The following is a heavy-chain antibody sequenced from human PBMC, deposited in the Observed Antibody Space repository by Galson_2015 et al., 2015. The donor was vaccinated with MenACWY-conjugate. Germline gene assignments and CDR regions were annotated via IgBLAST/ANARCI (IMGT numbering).Heavy chain of an antibody. V-gene: IGHV3-74*01. CDR3: TKAAARYSTSSAFNWFDP. D-gene: IGHD6-6*01. CDR1: GFTFSNYW. CDR2: VNSDGTGT. Sequence: SLRLSCAASGFTFSNYWMHWVRQAPGKGLEWVSRVNSDGTGTTYADSVKGRFTISRDNAKNTLYQQMNSLRAEDTAIYYCTKAAARYSTSSAFNWFDPWGQGALVTVSS. J-gene: IGHJ5*02.